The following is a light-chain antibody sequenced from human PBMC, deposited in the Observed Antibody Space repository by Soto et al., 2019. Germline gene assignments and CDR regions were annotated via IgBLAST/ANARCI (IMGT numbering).Light chain of an antibody. CDR1: QVISTS. Sequence: DIQLTQSPSFLSPSIGESVTITCRASQVISTSLAWYQVKPGKAPKLLIYAASTLESGVPSRFSATVSGTEFTLTISRLEPEDFAVYYCQQYGSSRTFGQVTKVDIK. J-gene: IGKJ1*01. CDR3: QQYGSSRT. V-gene: IGKV1-9*01. CDR2: AAS.